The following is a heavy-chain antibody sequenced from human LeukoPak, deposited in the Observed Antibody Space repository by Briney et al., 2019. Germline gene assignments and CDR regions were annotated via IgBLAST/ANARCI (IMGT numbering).Heavy chain of an antibody. J-gene: IGHJ3*02. CDR1: GDSISGHY. CDR2: ISYIGST. V-gene: IGHV4-59*11. D-gene: IGHD1-14*01. CDR3: ARDQISINAFDM. Sequence: PSETLSLTCNVSGDSISGHYLTWIRQPPGKGLEGSGYISYIGSTNYNTSVKSRVTIPVDPSKNQFYLKVRSVTAPDKGVYYCARDQISINAFDMWGQGTMI.